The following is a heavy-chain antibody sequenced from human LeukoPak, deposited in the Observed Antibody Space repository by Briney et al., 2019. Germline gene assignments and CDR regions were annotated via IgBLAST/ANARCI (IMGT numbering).Heavy chain of an antibody. CDR1: GGTFSSYA. V-gene: IGHV1-69*04. Sequence: SVKVSCKASGGTFSSYAIIWVRQAPGQGLEWMGRIIPILGIANYAQKFQGRVTITADKSTSTAYMELSSLRSEDTAVYYCARSDYGDHGNWFDPWGQGTLVTVSS. D-gene: IGHD4-17*01. CDR2: IIPILGIA. CDR3: ARSDYGDHGNWFDP. J-gene: IGHJ5*02.